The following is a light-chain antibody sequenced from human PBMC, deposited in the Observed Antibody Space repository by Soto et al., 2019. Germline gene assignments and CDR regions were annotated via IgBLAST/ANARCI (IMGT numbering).Light chain of an antibody. J-gene: IGLJ1*01. Sequence: SYELTQPPSVSVSPGQTASIPCSGDKLGDKYACWYQQKPGQSPVLVIYQDTKRPSGIPERFSGSNSGNTATLTISGTQATDEADYYCQAWDSGAYVFGTGTKLTVL. CDR1: KLGDKY. CDR3: QAWDSGAYV. CDR2: QDT. V-gene: IGLV3-1*01.